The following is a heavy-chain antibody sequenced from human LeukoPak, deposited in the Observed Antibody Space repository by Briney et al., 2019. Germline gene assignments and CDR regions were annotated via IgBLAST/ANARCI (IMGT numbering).Heavy chain of an antibody. CDR1: GYSISSGYY. V-gene: IGHV4-38-2*01. J-gene: IGHJ5*02. D-gene: IGHD3-10*01. CDR3: ARHGITGRLPLNNWFDP. CDR2: IYHSGST. Sequence: SETLSLACAVSGYSISSGYYWGWIRQPPGKGLEWIGSIYHSGSTYYNRSLKSRVTISVDTSKNQFSLKLSSVTAADTAVYYCARHGITGRLPLNNWFDPWGQGTLVTVSS.